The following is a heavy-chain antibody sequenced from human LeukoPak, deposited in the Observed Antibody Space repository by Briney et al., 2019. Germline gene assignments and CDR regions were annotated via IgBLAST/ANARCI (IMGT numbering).Heavy chain of an antibody. Sequence: PSETLSLTCAVYGGSFSGYYWSWIRQPPGRGLEWIGEINHSGSTNYNPSLKSRVTVSVDTSKNQFSLKLSSVTAADTAVYYCARRGGFMTTRCQGGFDYWGQGTLVTVSS. CDR3: ARRGGFMTTRCQGGFDY. V-gene: IGHV4-34*01. J-gene: IGHJ4*02. CDR2: INHSGST. D-gene: IGHD4-11*01. CDR1: GGSFSGYY.